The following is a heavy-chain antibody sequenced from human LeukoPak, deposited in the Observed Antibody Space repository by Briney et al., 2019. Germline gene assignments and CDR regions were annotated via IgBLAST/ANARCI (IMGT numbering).Heavy chain of an antibody. CDR1: GYTFTSYG. CDR2: ISGYNGNT. J-gene: IGHJ4*02. D-gene: IGHD6-13*01. Sequence: ASVKVSCKASGYTFTSYGISWVRQAPGQGLEWLGWISGYNGNTDYAQNLQGRVTMTTDTSTSTAYMDLWSLRSDDTAVYYCARDGAAATHYWGQGTLVTVSS. V-gene: IGHV1-18*01. CDR3: ARDGAAATHY.